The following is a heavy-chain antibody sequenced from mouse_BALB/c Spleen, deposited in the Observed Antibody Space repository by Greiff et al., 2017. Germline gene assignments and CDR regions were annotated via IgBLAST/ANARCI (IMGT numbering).Heavy chain of an antibody. CDR3: ARGAAYYGNYDYFDY. CDR2: ISSGGST. CDR1: GFTFSSYA. J-gene: IGHJ2*01. Sequence: EVNVVESGGGLVKPGGSLKLSCAASGFTFSSYAMSWVRQTPEKRLEWVASISSGGSTYYPDSVKGRFTISRDNARNILYLQMSSLRSEDTAMYYCARGAAYYGNYDYFDYWGQGTTLTVSS. V-gene: IGHV5-6-5*01. D-gene: IGHD2-10*01.